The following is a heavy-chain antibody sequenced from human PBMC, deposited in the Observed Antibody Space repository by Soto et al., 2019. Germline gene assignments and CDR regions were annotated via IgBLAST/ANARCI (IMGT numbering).Heavy chain of an antibody. V-gene: IGHV4-4*02. Sequence: QVQLQESGPGLVKPSGTLSLTCAVSGGSISSSNWWSWVRQPPGKGLEWIGEIYHSGSTNYNPSLKSRVTISGDKAKNQFSLELSSVTAADTAVDYCARVLLHPNVDTDWYFDLWGRGTLVTVSS. CDR1: GGSISSSNW. CDR2: IYHSGST. CDR3: ARVLLHPNVDTDWYFDL. D-gene: IGHD5-18*01. J-gene: IGHJ2*01.